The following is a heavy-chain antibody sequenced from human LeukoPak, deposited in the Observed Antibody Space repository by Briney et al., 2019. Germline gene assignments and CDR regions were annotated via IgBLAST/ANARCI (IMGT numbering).Heavy chain of an antibody. D-gene: IGHD6-19*01. J-gene: IGHJ4*02. CDR2: ISGSGGST. Sequence: GGSPRLSCAASGFTFSGYAMSWVRQAPGKGLEWVSAISGSGGSTYYADSVKGRFTISRDNSKNTLYLQMNSLRAEDTAVYYCAKTGIAVAGTDYWGQGTLVTVSS. CDR1: GFTFSGYA. V-gene: IGHV3-23*01. CDR3: AKTGIAVAGTDY.